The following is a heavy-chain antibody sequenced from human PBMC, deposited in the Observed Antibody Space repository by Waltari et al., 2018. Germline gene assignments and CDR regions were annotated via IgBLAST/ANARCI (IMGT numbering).Heavy chain of an antibody. CDR3: ARDSGGFIWSGYPDY. CDR2: ISSSSSTI. J-gene: IGHJ4*02. V-gene: IGHV3-48*04. CDR1: GFTFSSYI. Sequence: EVQLVESGGGLVQPGGSLRLSCAASGFTFSSYIMNWVRQAPGKGLEWVSYISSSSSTIYYADSVKGRFTISRDNAKNSLYLQMNSLRAEDTAVYYCARDSGGFIWSGYPDYWGQGTLVTVSS. D-gene: IGHD3-3*01.